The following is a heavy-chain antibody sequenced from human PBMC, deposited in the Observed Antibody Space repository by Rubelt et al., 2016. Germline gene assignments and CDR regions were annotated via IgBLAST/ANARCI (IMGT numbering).Heavy chain of an antibody. CDR1: GFTFSIYS. D-gene: IGHD2-2*01. V-gene: IGHV3-21*06. CDR3: AREGYCTSTSCPEPFDY. J-gene: IGHJ4*02. CDR2: ISSSSNYI. Sequence: PGGSLRLSCAASGFTFSIYSVNWVRQAPGKGLEWVSSISSSSNYIYYADSVKGRFTISRDNAKNSLYLQMNSLRVEDSAVYYCAREGYCTSTSCPEPFDYWGQGTLVTVSS.